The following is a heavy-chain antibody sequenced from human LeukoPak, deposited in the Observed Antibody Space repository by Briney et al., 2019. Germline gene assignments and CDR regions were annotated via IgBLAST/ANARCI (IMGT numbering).Heavy chain of an antibody. J-gene: IGHJ4*02. V-gene: IGHV4-34*01. CDR2: INHSGST. Sequence: PSETLSLTCAVYGGSFSGYYWSWIRQPPGKGLEWIGEINHSGSTNYNPSLKSRVTISVDTSKNQFSLKLSSVTAADTAVYYCARAGLPYGDPQGIDYWGQGTLVTVSS. CDR3: ARAGLPYGDPQGIDY. D-gene: IGHD4-17*01. CDR1: GGSFSGYY.